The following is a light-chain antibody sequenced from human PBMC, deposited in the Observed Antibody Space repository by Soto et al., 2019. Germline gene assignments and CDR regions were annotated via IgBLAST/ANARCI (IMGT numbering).Light chain of an antibody. CDR2: GAS. J-gene: IGKJ4*01. V-gene: IGKV3-20*01. CDR3: QQYGSSVLT. CDR1: QSVIRY. Sequence: EIVLTQSPATLSLSPGERATLSCRASQSVIRYLAWYQQRPGQAPRPLIYGASSRATGTPDRFSGSGSGTDFTLIISRLEPEDFAVYYCQQYGSSVLTFGGGTKVDIK.